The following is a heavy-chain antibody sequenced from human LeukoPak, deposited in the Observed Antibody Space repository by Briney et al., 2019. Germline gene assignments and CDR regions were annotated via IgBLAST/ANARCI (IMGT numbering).Heavy chain of an antibody. V-gene: IGHV4-34*01. CDR2: INHSGST. D-gene: IGHD6-13*01. Sequence: SETLSLTCAVYGGSFSGYYWSWIRQPPGKGLEWIGEINHSGSTNYNPSLKSRVTISVDTSKNQFSLKLSSVTAADTAVYYCARARAAGRSYNWFDPWGQGTLVTVSS. CDR1: GGSFSGYY. CDR3: ARARAAGRSYNWFDP. J-gene: IGHJ5*02.